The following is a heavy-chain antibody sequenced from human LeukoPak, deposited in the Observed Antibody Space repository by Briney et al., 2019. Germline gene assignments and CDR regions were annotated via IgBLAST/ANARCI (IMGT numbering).Heavy chain of an antibody. CDR1: GFTFSSYS. D-gene: IGHD2-15*01. V-gene: IGHV3-21*01. CDR2: ISSSSSYI. CDR3: ASSVAATSAASGY. Sequence: GGSLRLSCAASGFTFSSYSMNWVRQAPGKGLEWVSSISSSSSYIYYADSVKGRFTISRDNAKDSLYLQMNSLRAEDTAVYYCASSVAATSAASGYWGQGTLVTVSS. J-gene: IGHJ4*02.